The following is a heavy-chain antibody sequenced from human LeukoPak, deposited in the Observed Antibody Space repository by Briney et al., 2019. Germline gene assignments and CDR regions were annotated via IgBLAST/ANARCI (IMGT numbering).Heavy chain of an antibody. Sequence: ASVKVSCKASGGTFSSYAISWVRQAPGQGLEWMGGIIPIFGTVNYAQKFQGRVTITADESTSTAYMELSSLRSEDTAVYYCARALGYYDSSGRYFDYWGQGTLVTVSS. V-gene: IGHV1-69*13. J-gene: IGHJ4*02. CDR1: GGTFSSYA. CDR2: IIPIFGTV. D-gene: IGHD3-22*01. CDR3: ARALGYYDSSGRYFDY.